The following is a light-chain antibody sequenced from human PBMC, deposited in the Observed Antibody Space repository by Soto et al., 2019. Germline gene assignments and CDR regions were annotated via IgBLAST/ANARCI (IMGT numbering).Light chain of an antibody. J-gene: IGKJ1*01. V-gene: IGKV1-39*01. CDR2: AAS. CDR1: QSISSY. CDR3: QQTYSTPWT. Sequence: DIQMTQSPSSLSASVGDRVSINCRASQSISSYLNWYQHKPGEAPNLLIYAASSLQSGVPSRFSGSGSGTAFTLTISSLQPEEFATYYGQQTYSTPWTFGQGTKVESK.